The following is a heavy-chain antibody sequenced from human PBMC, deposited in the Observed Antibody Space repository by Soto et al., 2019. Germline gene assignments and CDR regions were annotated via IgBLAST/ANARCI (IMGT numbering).Heavy chain of an antibody. Sequence: QVQLVESGGGVVQPGRSLSLSCAASGFTFSSYGMHWVRQAPGKGLEWVAVISYDGSNKYYADSVKGRFTISRDNSKNTLYLQMNSLRAEDTAVYYCAKDWASYYYYGMDVWGQGTTVTVSS. J-gene: IGHJ6*02. CDR1: GFTFSSYG. V-gene: IGHV3-30*18. CDR2: ISYDGSNK. CDR3: AKDWASYYYYGMDV. D-gene: IGHD7-27*01.